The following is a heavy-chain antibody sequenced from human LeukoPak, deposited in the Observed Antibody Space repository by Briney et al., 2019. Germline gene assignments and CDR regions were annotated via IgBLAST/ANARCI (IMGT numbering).Heavy chain of an antibody. CDR1: GYTFTGYY. J-gene: IGHJ4*02. D-gene: IGHD3-22*01. V-gene: IGHV1-2*02. CDR3: ARVGPHYYDSSGSPSSGYFDY. Sequence: ASVKVSCKASGYTFTGYYMHWVRQAPGQGLEWMGWINPNSGGTNYAQKFQGRVTMTRDTSISTAYMELSRLRSDDTAVYYCARVGPHYYDSSGSPSSGYFDYWGQGTLVTVSS. CDR2: INPNSGGT.